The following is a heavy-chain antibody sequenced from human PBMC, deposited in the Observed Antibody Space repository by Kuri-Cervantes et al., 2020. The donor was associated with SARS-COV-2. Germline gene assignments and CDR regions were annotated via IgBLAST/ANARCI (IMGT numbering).Heavy chain of an antibody. Sequence: GGSLRLSCAASGFTFSSYSMNWVRQAPGKGLEWVSSISSRSSYIYYADSVKGRFTISRDNAKNSLYLQMNSLRAEDTAVYYCARVRLYCSGGSCYFDYWGQGTLVTVSS. CDR3: ARVRLYCSGGSCYFDY. D-gene: IGHD2-15*01. CDR2: ISSRSSYI. V-gene: IGHV3-21*01. CDR1: GFTFSSYS. J-gene: IGHJ4*02.